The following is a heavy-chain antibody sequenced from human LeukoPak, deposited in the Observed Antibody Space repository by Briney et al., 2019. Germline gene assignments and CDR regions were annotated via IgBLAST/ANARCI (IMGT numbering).Heavy chain of an antibody. J-gene: IGHJ6*02. CDR3: ATDKRIAVAGTNYYYGMDV. Sequence: ASVKVSCKVSGYTLTELSMHWVRQAPGKGLEWMGGFDPEDGETIYAQKFQGRVTTTEDTSTDTAYMELSSLRSEDTAVYYCATDKRIAVAGTNYYYGMDVWGQGTTVTVSS. CDR1: GYTLTELS. D-gene: IGHD6-19*01. V-gene: IGHV1-24*01. CDR2: FDPEDGET.